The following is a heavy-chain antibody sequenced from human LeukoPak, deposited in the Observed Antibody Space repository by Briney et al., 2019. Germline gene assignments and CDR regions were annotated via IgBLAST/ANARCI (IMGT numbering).Heavy chain of an antibody. Sequence: ASVKVSCRVSGYTLTELSMHSVRQAPGKGLEWMGGFYPEDGETIYAQKFQGRVTMTEDTSTDTAYMELSSLRSEDTAVYYCATGPLGQLVARDEYFQHWGQGTLVTVSS. V-gene: IGHV1-24*01. J-gene: IGHJ1*01. CDR1: GYTLTELS. CDR2: FYPEDGET. CDR3: ATGPLGQLVARDEYFQH. D-gene: IGHD6-6*01.